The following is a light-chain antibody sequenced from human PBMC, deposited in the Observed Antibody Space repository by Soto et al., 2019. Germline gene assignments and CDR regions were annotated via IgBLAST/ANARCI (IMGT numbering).Light chain of an antibody. V-gene: IGLV1-36*01. Sequence: QSVLTQPPSVSEAPRQRVTISCSGGSSNIGNNGVNWYQQLPGKAPKLLIYYDDLLPSGVSDRFSGSKSGTSASLAIRGLQSEDEADYYCAAWDDSLNGPVFGGGTKLTVL. CDR3: AAWDDSLNGPV. J-gene: IGLJ2*01. CDR1: SSNIGNNG. CDR2: YDD.